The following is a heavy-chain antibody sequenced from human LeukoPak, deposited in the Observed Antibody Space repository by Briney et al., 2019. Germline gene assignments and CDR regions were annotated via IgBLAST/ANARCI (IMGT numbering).Heavy chain of an antibody. J-gene: IGHJ4*02. CDR1: GYSFTTYW. CDR3: ARRQGCSSTSCPPDS. D-gene: IGHD2-2*01. CDR2: IYPGDSDT. V-gene: IGHV5-51*01. Sequence: GEPLKISCRGSGYSFTTYWFGWVRQMPGKGLEWLGIIYPGDSDTRYSPSFQGQVTMSADKSINTAYLQWSSLKASDTAMYYCARRQGCSSTSCPPDSWGQGTLVTVSS.